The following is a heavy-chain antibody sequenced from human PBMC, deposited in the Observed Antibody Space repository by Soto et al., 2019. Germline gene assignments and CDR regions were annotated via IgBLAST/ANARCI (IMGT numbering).Heavy chain of an antibody. CDR2: IIPILGIA. J-gene: IGHJ6*03. V-gene: IGHV1-69*02. D-gene: IGHD4-17*01. Sequence: QVQLVQSGAEVKTHGSSVKVSCKASGGTFSSYTISWVRQAPGQGLEWMGRIIPILGIANSAQKFQGGVTITADKSTSTASMELSSLRSEDTAVYYCAECPVATTSYDYYYMDGWGKGTTVTVSS. CDR3: AECPVATTSYDYYYMDG. CDR1: GGTFSSYT.